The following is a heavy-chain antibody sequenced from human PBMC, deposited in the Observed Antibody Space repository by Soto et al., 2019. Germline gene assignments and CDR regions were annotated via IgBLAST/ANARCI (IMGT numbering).Heavy chain of an antibody. V-gene: IGHV1-2*04. CDR3: AKSFCSSSSCFFLWVDP. J-gene: IGHJ5*02. Sequence: VSCKASGYTFTGYHIHWVRQAPGQGLEWMGWINTNSGDTNYAQKFQGWVTMTRDTSINTAYMQLNNLGVDDTAMYYCAKSFCSSSSCFFLWVDPWGPGTLVTVSS. CDR2: INTNSGDT. D-gene: IGHD2-2*01. CDR1: GYTFTGYH.